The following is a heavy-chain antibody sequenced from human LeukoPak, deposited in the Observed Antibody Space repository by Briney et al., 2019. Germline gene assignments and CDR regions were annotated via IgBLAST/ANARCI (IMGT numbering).Heavy chain of an antibody. Sequence: ASVKVSXKVSGYTLTELSMHWVRQAPGKGLEWMGGFDPEDGETIYAQKFQGRVTMTEDTSTDTAYMELSSLRSEDTAVYYCATVRRHYYDSSGYFQHWGQGTLVTVSS. D-gene: IGHD3-22*01. J-gene: IGHJ1*01. V-gene: IGHV1-24*01. CDR3: ATVRRHYYDSSGYFQH. CDR1: GYTLTELS. CDR2: FDPEDGET.